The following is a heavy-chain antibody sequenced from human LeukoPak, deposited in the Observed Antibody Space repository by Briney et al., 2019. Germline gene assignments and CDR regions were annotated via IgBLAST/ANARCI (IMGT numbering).Heavy chain of an antibody. CDR1: GFTFSSYW. J-gene: IGHJ4*02. V-gene: IGHV3-7*01. D-gene: IGHD1-26*01. CDR2: IKQDGSEK. CDR3: ARSGSDFDY. Sequence: PGGSLRLSCAASGFTFSSYWMSWVRQAPGKGQEWVANIKQDGSEKYYVDSVKGRFTISRDNAENSLYLQMDSLRAEDTAVYYCARSGSDFDYWGQGTLVTVSS.